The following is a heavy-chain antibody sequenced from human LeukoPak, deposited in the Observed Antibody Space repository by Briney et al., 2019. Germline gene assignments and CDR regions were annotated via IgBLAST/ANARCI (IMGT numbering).Heavy chain of an antibody. CDR1: GFTFSSYA. CDR2: ISYDGSNK. CDR3: AKDFSSGWSIDY. V-gene: IGHV3-30*18. Sequence: GGSLRLSCAASGFTFSSYAMNWVRQAPGKGLEWVAVISYDGSNKYYADSVKGRFTISRDNSKNTLYLQMNSLRAEDTAVYYCAKDFSSGWSIDYWGQGTLVTVSS. D-gene: IGHD6-19*01. J-gene: IGHJ4*02.